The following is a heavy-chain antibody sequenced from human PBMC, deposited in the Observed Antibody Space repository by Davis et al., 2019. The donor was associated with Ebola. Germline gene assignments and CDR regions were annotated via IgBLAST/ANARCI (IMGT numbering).Heavy chain of an antibody. CDR3: ARENYGDYFFDY. CDR2: ISGSGGTT. CDR1: VITFSSYA. Sequence: LKISCADSVITFSSYAMTWVRQAPGKGLEWVSAISGSGGTTYYAGSVKGRFTISRDNSKNTLYLQMNSLRAEDTAVYYCARENYGDYFFDYWGQGTLVTVSS. V-gene: IGHV3-23*01. J-gene: IGHJ4*02. D-gene: IGHD4-17*01.